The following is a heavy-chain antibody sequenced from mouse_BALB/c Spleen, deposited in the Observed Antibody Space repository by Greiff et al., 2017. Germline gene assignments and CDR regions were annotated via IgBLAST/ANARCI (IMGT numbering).Heavy chain of an antibody. Sequence: EVQLVESGGGLVRPGGSLKLSCAASGFTFSSYGMSWVRQTPDKRLELVATINSNGGSTYYPDSVKGRFTISRDNAKNTLYLQMSSLKSEDTAMYYCAREGFAYWGQGTLVTVSA. J-gene: IGHJ3*01. CDR2: INSNGGST. CDR3: AREGFAY. V-gene: IGHV5-6-3*01. CDR1: GFTFSSYG.